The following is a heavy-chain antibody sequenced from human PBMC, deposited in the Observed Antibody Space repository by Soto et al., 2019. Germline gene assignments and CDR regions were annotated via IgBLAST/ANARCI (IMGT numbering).Heavy chain of an antibody. Sequence: EVQLVESGGGLVQPGGSLRLSCAASGFTFSSYWMSWVRQASGKGLEWVANIKQDGSEKYYVDSVKGRFTISRDNAKNSLYLQMNSLRAEDTAVYYCARRVTFGGVIVFFDYWGQGTLVTVSS. J-gene: IGHJ4*02. CDR2: IKQDGSEK. D-gene: IGHD3-16*02. CDR3: ARRVTFGGVIVFFDY. CDR1: GFTFSSYW. V-gene: IGHV3-7*01.